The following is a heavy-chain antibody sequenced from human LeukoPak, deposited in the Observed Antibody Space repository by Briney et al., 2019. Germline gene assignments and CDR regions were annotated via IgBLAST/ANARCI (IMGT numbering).Heavy chain of an antibody. CDR2: IYYSGST. Sequence: SETLSLTCTVSGGSISSSGYFWGWIRQPPGKALEWIASIYYSGSTYYNPSLKSRVTISVDTSKNQFSLKLTSVTAADTAVYYCARPPRHDFDDSRVHDAFDIWGQGTMVTVSS. J-gene: IGHJ3*02. CDR3: ARPPRHDFDDSRVHDAFDI. V-gene: IGHV4-39*01. D-gene: IGHD2-15*01. CDR1: GGSISSSGYF.